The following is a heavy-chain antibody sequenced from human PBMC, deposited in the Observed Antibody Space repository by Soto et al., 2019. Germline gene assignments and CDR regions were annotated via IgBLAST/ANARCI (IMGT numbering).Heavy chain of an antibody. CDR3: ARQWTNYDILTGYFQYYFDY. Sequence: GGSLRLSCAASGFTFSSYWMHWVRQAPGKGLVWVSRINSDGSSTSYADSVKGRFTISRDNAKNTLYLQMNSLRAEDTAVYYCARQWTNYDILTGYFQYYFDYWGQGTLVTVST. CDR1: GFTFSSYW. J-gene: IGHJ4*02. V-gene: IGHV3-74*01. D-gene: IGHD3-9*01. CDR2: INSDGSST.